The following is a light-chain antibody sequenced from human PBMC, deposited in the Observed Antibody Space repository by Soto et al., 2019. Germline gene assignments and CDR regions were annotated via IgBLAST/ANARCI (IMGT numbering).Light chain of an antibody. J-gene: IGKJ1*01. CDR2: GAS. CDR3: HQYGSSPWT. CDR1: QSVSSSY. V-gene: IGKV3-20*01. Sequence: EIVLTQSPGTLSLSPGERATLSCRASQSVSSSYLAWYQQKPGQAPRLLIYGASSRATGIPDRFSGSGSGTDFTLTISSLEPDDFAVYYCHQYGSSPWTFGQRTKLEIK.